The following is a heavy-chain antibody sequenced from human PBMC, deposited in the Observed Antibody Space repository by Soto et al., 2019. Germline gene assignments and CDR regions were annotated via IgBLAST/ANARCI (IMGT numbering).Heavy chain of an antibody. J-gene: IGHJ4*02. CDR1: GGSISSGGYS. V-gene: IGHV4-30-2*01. Sequence: PSETLSLTCAVSGGSISSGGYSWSWIRQPPGKGLGWIGYMYHSGSTYYNPSLKSRVTISIDRSKNQFSLKLSSVTAADTAVYYCDRVPDYWGQGILVTVSS. D-gene: IGHD2-2*01. CDR3: DRVPDY. CDR2: MYHSGST.